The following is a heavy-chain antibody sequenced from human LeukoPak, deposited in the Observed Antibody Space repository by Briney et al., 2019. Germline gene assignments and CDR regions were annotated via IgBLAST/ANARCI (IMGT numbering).Heavy chain of an antibody. V-gene: IGHV1-8*01. CDR3: ARGGTSPTYYYYMDV. J-gene: IGHJ6*03. D-gene: IGHD2-2*01. CDR2: VNPNSGNT. Sequence: ASVKVSCKASGYTFTSYDINWVRQATGQGPEWMGWVNPNSGNTGYAQKFQGRVTMTRNTSISTAYMELSSLRSEDTAVYYCARGGTSPTYYYYMDVWGKGTTVTVSS. CDR1: GYTFTSYD.